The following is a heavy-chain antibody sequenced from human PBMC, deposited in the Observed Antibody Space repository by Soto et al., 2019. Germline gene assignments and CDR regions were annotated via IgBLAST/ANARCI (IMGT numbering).Heavy chain of an antibody. CDR1: GGPFSGYY. CDR3: ARIRTYYDFWSGYYPFDP. Sequence: PSETLSLTCAVCGGPFSGYYWSWIRQPPGKGLEWIGEINHSGSTNYNPSLKSRVTISVDTSKNQFSLKLSSVTAADTAVYYCARIRTYYDFWSGYYPFDPWGQGTLVTVSS. J-gene: IGHJ5*02. V-gene: IGHV4-34*01. CDR2: INHSGST. D-gene: IGHD3-3*01.